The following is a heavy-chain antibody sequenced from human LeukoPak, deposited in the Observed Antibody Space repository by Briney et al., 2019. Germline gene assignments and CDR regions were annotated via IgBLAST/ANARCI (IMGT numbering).Heavy chain of an antibody. Sequence: GGSLRLSCEASGPTFTTYSMSWVRRAPGKGLEWVSSISLSSDTIYYADSVKGRFTISRDNAKNSLYLQMNSLRDEDTAVYYSARQDVGLDYWGQGTLVTVSS. CDR1: GPTFTTYS. J-gene: IGHJ4*02. D-gene: IGHD1-26*01. V-gene: IGHV3-48*02. CDR2: ISLSSDTI. CDR3: ARQDVGLDY.